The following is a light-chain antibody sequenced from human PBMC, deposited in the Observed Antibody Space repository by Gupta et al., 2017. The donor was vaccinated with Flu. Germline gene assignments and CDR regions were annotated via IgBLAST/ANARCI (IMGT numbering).Light chain of an antibody. CDR2: YDD. Sequence: RVTISCSGSSSNIGNNAVNWYQQLPGTAPKLLIYYDDLLPSGVSDRFSGSKSGTSASLAISGLQSEDEADYYCAAWDDSLNGPVFGGGTKLTVL. CDR1: SSNIGNNA. V-gene: IGLV1-36*01. J-gene: IGLJ2*01. CDR3: AAWDDSLNGPV.